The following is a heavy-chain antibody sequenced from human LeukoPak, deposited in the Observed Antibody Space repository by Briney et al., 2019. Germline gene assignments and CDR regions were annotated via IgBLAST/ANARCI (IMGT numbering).Heavy chain of an antibody. CDR2: INQYESEK. J-gene: IGHJ4*02. CDR1: GFTFSSYW. Sequence: GGSLRLSCAASGFTFSSYWMSWVRQGPGKGLEWVANINQYESEKYYVDSVKGRFTISRDNAKNSLYLQMNSLRAEDTAMYYCAMGDYFDYWGQGTLVTVSS. CDR3: AMGDYFDY. V-gene: IGHV3-7*01.